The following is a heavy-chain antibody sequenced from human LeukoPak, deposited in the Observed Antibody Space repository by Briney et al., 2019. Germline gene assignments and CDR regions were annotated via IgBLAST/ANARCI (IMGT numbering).Heavy chain of an antibody. V-gene: IGHV4-59*01. Sequence: SETLSLTCTVSGGSTSSYYWSWIRQPPGKGLEWIGYIYYSGSTNYNPSLKSRVTTSVDTSKNQFSLKLSSVTAADTAVYYCARWGSWYGAFDYWGQGTLVTVSS. D-gene: IGHD6-13*01. J-gene: IGHJ4*02. CDR2: IYYSGST. CDR3: ARWGSWYGAFDY. CDR1: GGSTSSYY.